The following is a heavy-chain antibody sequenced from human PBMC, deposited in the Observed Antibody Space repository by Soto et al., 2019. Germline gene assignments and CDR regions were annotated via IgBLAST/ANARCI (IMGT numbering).Heavy chain of an antibody. Sequence: PSETLSLTCTVSGGSVSSGSFYWSWIRRPPGKGLEWIGYFYDSGSTNYNPSLRSRVTMSVDTSKNQFSLKLSSVTAADTAVYYCAASAPPATNYYYAMDVWGQGTTVIVSS. V-gene: IGHV4-61*01. J-gene: IGHJ6*02. CDR2: FYDSGST. CDR1: GGSVSSGSFY. CDR3: AASAPPATNYYYAMDV. D-gene: IGHD5-12*01.